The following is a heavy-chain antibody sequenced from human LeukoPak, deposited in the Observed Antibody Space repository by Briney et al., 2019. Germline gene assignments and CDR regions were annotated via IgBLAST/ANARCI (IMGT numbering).Heavy chain of an antibody. CDR1: GYTFADYF. CDR2: INANSGGT. D-gene: IGHD1-26*01. CDR3: AGDVSSTSNWEFDN. V-gene: IGHV1-2*06. Sequence: GASVKVSCKTSGYTFADYFIHWVRQAPGQGLEWMGRINANSGGTYYEQKFQGRVTMTRDTSISTAYVEVNWLISDDTAIYYCAGDVSSTSNWEFDNWGQGTLVTVSS. J-gene: IGHJ4*02.